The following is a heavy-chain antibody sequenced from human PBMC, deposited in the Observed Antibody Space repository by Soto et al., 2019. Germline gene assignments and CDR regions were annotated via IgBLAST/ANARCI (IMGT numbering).Heavy chain of an antibody. CDR2: LSGDSGST. V-gene: IGHV3-23*01. D-gene: IGHD1-20*01. CDR1: GFTFSNYA. CDR3: AIPPVLQVTGPDY. Sequence: EVQLLESGGGLVQPGGSLRLSCAASGFTFSNYAMSWVRQAPGKGLEWVSALSGDSGSTYYADSVKGRFTISRDNSKNTLNFKWNGREAGKRALYYCAIPPVLQVTGPDYGGQEPWSPSPQ. J-gene: IGHJ4*01.